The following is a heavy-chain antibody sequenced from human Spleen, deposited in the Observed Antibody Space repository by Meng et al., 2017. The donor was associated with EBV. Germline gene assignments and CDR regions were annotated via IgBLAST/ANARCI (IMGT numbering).Heavy chain of an antibody. CDR2: THHGGNT. D-gene: IGHD6-13*01. CDR1: GGSITSTNW. CDR3: ASHLVTPGTRGFDH. Sequence: QVRLQVSGPGLVKPSETLSLPCVVSGGSITSTNWWSWVRQPPGKGLEWIGETHHGGNTNYNTSLQSRVTISVDKSKSQFSLQLTSVTAADTALYYCASHLVTPGTRGFDHWGPGILVTVSS. V-gene: IGHV4-4*02. J-gene: IGHJ4*02.